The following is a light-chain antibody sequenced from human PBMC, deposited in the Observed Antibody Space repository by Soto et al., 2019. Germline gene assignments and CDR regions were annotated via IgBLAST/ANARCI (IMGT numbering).Light chain of an antibody. CDR2: WAS. CDR1: QSVLYSSNNKNY. J-gene: IGKJ1*01. V-gene: IGKV4-1*01. CDR3: QQYYSTPRT. Sequence: DIVMTQSPDSLAVSLGERATINCKSSQSVLYSSNNKNYLAWYQQKPGQPPKLLIYWASTRESGVPDRFSGSGSGTDFTLTIISLHAEDVAVYYCQQYYSTPRTFGQGTKVEIK.